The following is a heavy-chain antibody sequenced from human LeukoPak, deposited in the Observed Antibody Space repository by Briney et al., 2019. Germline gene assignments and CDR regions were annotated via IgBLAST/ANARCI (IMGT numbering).Heavy chain of an antibody. J-gene: IGHJ6*02. Sequence: GGALRLSFVASGFTLCSYALSWGRPTPGEGVGGGSAISGSGGSTYYADSVKGRFTISRDNSKNTLFLQMNSLRAEDTAPYYCAKSVAIYFYYGLDVWGQGTTVTVSS. CDR2: ISGSGGST. V-gene: IGHV3-23*01. CDR1: GFTLCSYA. CDR3: AKSVAIYFYYGLDV. D-gene: IGHD3-3*01.